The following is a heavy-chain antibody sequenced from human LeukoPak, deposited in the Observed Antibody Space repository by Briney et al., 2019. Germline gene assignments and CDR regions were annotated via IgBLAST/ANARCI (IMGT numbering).Heavy chain of an antibody. CDR2: INPKSGAS. D-gene: IGHD2-15*01. CDR1: GYTFTDYF. J-gene: IGHJ1*01. CDR3: ARQAGRGRYFHH. V-gene: IGHV1-2*02. Sequence: ASVKVSCKASGYTFTDYFVHWVRQAPGQGLEWMGWINPKSGASDCAQNFQGRVTMTTDTSISTSYMDLSRLRSDDTALYYCARQAGRGRYFHHWGQGTLVTVSS.